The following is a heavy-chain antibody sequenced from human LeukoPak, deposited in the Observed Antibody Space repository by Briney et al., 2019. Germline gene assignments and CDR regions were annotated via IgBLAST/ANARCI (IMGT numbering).Heavy chain of an antibody. Sequence: SETLALTCTVSGGSISSYYWSWIRQPPGKGLEWIGYIYYSGSTNYNPSLKSRVTISVDTSKNQFSLKLSSVTAADTAVYYCSSRVAATGYYYYYMDVWGKGTTVTVSS. CDR1: GGSISSYY. J-gene: IGHJ6*03. V-gene: IGHV4-59*01. CDR3: SSRVAATGYYYYYMDV. CDR2: IYYSGST. D-gene: IGHD2-15*01.